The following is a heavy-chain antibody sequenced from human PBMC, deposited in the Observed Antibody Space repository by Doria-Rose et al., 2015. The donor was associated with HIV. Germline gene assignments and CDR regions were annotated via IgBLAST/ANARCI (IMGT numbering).Heavy chain of an antibody. J-gene: IGHJ4*02. CDR1: GVSLSSPGMG. V-gene: IGHV2-26*01. Sequence: QVTLKESGPVLVKPAETLTLTCTVSGVSLSSPGMGVSWIRQPPGKALEWLANIFSDDERSYTTSPKSRLTISRGTSKSQVVLTMTDMDPVDTATYYCAGIKSSRWYHKYYFDFWGQGTLVIVSA. CDR2: IFSDDER. CDR3: AGIKSSRWYHKYYFDF. D-gene: IGHD6-13*01.